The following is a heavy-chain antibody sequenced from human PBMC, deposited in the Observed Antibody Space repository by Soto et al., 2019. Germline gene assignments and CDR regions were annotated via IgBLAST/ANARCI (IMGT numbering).Heavy chain of an antibody. D-gene: IGHD6-13*01. Sequence: ASVKVSFKASGYTFTSYAMHWVRQAPGQRLEWMGWINAGNGNTKYSQKFQGRVTITRDTSASTAYMELSSLRSEDTAVYYCAGGSSSSWYLNWFDPWGQGTLVTVSS. J-gene: IGHJ5*02. V-gene: IGHV1-3*01. CDR2: INAGNGNT. CDR1: GYTFTSYA. CDR3: AGGSSSSWYLNWFDP.